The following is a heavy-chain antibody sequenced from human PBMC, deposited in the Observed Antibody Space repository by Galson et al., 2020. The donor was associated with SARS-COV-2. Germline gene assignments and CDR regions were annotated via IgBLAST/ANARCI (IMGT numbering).Heavy chain of an antibody. CDR2: IWYDGSNK. D-gene: IGHD3-10*01. CDR1: GFTFSSYG. Sequence: GGSLRLSCAASGFTFSSYGMHWVRQAPGKGLEWVAVIWYDGSNKYYADSVKGRFTISRDNSKNTLYLQMNSLRAEDTAVYYCAGSGSYYNYYYYYGMDVWGQGTTVTVSS. V-gene: IGHV3-33*01. J-gene: IGHJ6*02. CDR3: AGSGSYYNYYYYYGMDV.